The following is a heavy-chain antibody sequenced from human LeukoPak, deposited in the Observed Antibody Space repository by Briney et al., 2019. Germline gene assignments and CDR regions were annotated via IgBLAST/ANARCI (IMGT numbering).Heavy chain of an antibody. CDR2: ISHSGST. CDR3: ARTRYCTNGVCYAFASYYYYYMDV. Sequence: SETLSLTCAVYGGSFSGYYWSWIRQPPGKGLEWIGEISHSGSTNYNPSLKSRVTISVDTSKNQFSLKLSSVTAADTAVYYCARTRYCTNGVCYAFASYYYYYMDVWGKGTTVTVSS. CDR1: GGSFSGYY. V-gene: IGHV4-34*01. J-gene: IGHJ6*03. D-gene: IGHD2-8*01.